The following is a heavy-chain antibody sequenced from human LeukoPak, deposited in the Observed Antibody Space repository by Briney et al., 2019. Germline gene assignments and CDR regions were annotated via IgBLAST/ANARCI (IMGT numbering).Heavy chain of an antibody. Sequence: PGGSLRLSCAASGFTFSGSAMHWVRQASGKGLEWVGRIRSKANSYATAYAASVKGRFTISRDNAKNSLYLQMNSLRAEDTAVYYCARGYDSSGPWGQGTLVTVSS. V-gene: IGHV3-73*01. D-gene: IGHD3-22*01. J-gene: IGHJ5*02. CDR3: ARGYDSSGP. CDR2: IRSKANSYAT. CDR1: GFTFSGSA.